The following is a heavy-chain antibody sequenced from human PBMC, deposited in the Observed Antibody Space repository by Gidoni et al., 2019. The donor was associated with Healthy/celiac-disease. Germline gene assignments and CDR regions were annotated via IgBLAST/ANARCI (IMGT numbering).Heavy chain of an antibody. Sequence: QMQLVQSGPEVKKPGTSVKVSCKASGFTFTSSAVQWVRQARGQRLEWIGWIVVGSGNTNYAQKFQERVTITRDMSTSTAYMELSSLRSEDTAVYYCAAGGLEPRDYYYGMDVWGQGTTVTVSS. J-gene: IGHJ6*02. CDR2: IVVGSGNT. V-gene: IGHV1-58*01. CDR3: AAGGLEPRDYYYGMDV. D-gene: IGHD1-1*01. CDR1: GFTFTSSA.